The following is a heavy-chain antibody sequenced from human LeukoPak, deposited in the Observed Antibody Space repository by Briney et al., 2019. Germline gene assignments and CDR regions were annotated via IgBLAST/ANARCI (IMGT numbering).Heavy chain of an antibody. V-gene: IGHV4-39*07. J-gene: IGHJ4*02. CDR1: GGSICSSSYY. Sequence: SETLSLTCTVSGGSICSSSYYWGWIRQPPGKGLEWIGSIYYSGSTYYNPSLKSRVTISVDTSKNQFSLKLSSVTAADTAVYYCASGLLLWFGELLSYFDYWGQGTLVTVSS. D-gene: IGHD3-10*01. CDR2: IYYSGST. CDR3: ASGLLLWFGELLSYFDY.